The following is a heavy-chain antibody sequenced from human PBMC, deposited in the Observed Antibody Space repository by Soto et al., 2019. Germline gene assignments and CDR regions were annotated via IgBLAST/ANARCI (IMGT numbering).Heavy chain of an antibody. CDR2: ISYDGSNK. D-gene: IGHD3-22*01. Sequence: GGSLRLSCAASGFTFSSYGMHWVRQAPGKGLEWVAVISYDGSNKYYADSVKGRFTISRDNSKNTLYLQMNSLRAEDTAVYYCAKDGTGWGSSGYYYYFGYWGQGTLVTVSS. CDR3: AKDGTGWGSSGYYYYFGY. V-gene: IGHV3-30*18. CDR1: GFTFSSYG. J-gene: IGHJ4*02.